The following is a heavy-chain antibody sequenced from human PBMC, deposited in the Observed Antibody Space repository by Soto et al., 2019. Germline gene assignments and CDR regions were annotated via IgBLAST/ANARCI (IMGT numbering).Heavy chain of an antibody. CDR2: MNPNSGNT. D-gene: IGHD2-2*01. V-gene: IGHV1-8*01. CDR3: ARWGCSSTSCYYYYGMDV. J-gene: IGHJ6*02. CDR1: GYTFTSYD. Sequence: ASVKFSCKASGYTFTSYDINWVRQATGQGLEWMGWMNPNSGNTGYAQKFQGRVTMTRNTSISTAYMELSSLRSEDTAVYYCARWGCSSTSCYYYYGMDVWGQGTTVTVSS.